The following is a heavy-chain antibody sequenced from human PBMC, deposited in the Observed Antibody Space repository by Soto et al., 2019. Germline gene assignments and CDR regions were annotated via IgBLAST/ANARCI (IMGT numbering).Heavy chain of an antibody. CDR2: ISRDLRNT. V-gene: IGHV3-30*09. D-gene: IGHD3-3*01. CDR1: GFTFLGCA. J-gene: IGHJ6*02. Sequence: GGSLRLSGAASGFTFLGCAPRWVRQSPGKGLDCVAVISRDLRNTYYADSGKGLFGVSRYNSKSTLYLQMNSLRDDDTALYYCAKDEGLFAIFGVVTHYYYGLDVWGQGTTVTVSS. CDR3: AKDEGLFAIFGVVTHYYYGLDV.